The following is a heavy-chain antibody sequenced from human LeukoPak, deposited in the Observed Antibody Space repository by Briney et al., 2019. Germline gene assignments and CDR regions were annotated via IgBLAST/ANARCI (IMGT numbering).Heavy chain of an antibody. J-gene: IGHJ5*02. CDR1: GGSNSTDSYS. V-gene: IGHV4-30-2*06. D-gene: IGHD3-3*01. Sequence: PSETLSLTCSVSGGSNSTDSYSWSWIRQSPGKGLEWIGSVYHTGNTYYNPSLKSRVTVSEDKSENVLSLKMTSVTAADTADYYCARGPGILPPRVDAWGQGILVTVAS. CDR2: VYHTGNT. CDR3: ARGPGILPPRVDA.